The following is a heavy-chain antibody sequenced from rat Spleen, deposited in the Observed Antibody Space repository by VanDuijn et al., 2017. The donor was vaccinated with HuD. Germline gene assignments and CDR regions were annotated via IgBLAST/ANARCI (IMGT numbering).Heavy chain of an antibody. CDR3: TRDQYSLDS. D-gene: IGHD1-8*01. J-gene: IGHJ2*01. V-gene: IGHV2S12*01. CDR1: GFSLNSNG. Sequence: QVQLKESGPGLVQPSQTLSLTCTVAGFSLNSNGVSWVRQPPGKGLEWIAAISSGGSTYYNSALKSRLSISRDTSKNQIFLKMNSLQTDDTGTYYCTRDQYSLDSWGQGVMVTVSS. CDR2: ISSGGST.